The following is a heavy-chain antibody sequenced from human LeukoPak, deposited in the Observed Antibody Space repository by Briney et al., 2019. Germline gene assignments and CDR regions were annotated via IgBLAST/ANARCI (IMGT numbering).Heavy chain of an antibody. CDR1: GFTFGDYA. J-gene: IGHJ5*02. CDR2: IRSKAYGGTT. CDR3: TRASTVTRLNWFDP. V-gene: IGHV3-49*03. Sequence: PGRSLRLSCTASGFTFGDYAMSWFRQAPGKGLEWVGFIRSKAYGGTTEYAASVKGRFTISRDDSKSIAYLQMNSLKTEDTAVYYCTRASTVTRLNWFDPWGQGTLVTVSS. D-gene: IGHD4-17*01.